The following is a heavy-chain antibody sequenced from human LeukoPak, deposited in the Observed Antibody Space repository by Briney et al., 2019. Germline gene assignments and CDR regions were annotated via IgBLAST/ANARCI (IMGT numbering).Heavy chain of an antibody. CDR3: ARDLYSDYYYGMDV. Sequence: GGSLRLSCAASGFTVSSNYMSWVRQAPGKRLEWVSVIYSGGSTYYADSVKGRFTISRDNSKNTLYLQMNSLRAEDTAVYYCARDLYSDYYYGMDVWGQGTTVTVSS. CDR1: GFTVSSNY. J-gene: IGHJ6*02. V-gene: IGHV3-66*01. CDR2: IYSGGST. D-gene: IGHD2-15*01.